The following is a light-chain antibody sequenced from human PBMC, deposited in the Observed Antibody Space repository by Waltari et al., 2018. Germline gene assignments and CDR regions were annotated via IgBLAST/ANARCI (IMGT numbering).Light chain of an antibody. J-gene: IGLJ1*01. CDR1: SSAFGGYNY. CDR3: SSYAGDITLL. CDR2: EVS. V-gene: IGLV2-14*01. Sequence: QSALTQPATVSGSPGQSITISCTGTSSAFGGYNYVSWYQPHPGKAPKLIISEVSNRPSGVSNRFSGSKSGNTASLTISGLQTEDEADYYCSSYAGDITLLFGTGTKVSVL.